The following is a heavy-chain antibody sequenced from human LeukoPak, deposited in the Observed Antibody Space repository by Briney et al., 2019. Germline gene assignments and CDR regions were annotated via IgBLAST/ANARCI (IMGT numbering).Heavy chain of an antibody. D-gene: IGHD2-21*02. CDR3: AKTVVVTGNPRAFDI. CDR2: ISGSGGST. V-gene: IGHV3-23*01. Sequence: GGSLRLSCVASGFTFSTYGMSWVRQAPGKGLEWVSAISGSGGSTYYADSLKGRFTVSRDNSKNTVFLQMNSLRAEDTAVYYCAKTVVVTGNPRAFDIWGQGTMVTVSS. J-gene: IGHJ3*02. CDR1: GFTFSTYG.